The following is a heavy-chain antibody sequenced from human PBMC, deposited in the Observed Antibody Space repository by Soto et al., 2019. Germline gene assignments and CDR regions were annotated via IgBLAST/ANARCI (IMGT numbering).Heavy chain of an antibody. J-gene: IGHJ3*02. V-gene: IGHV3-23*01. CDR2: ISGSGGST. Sequence: EVQLLESGGGLVQPGGSLRLSCAASGFTFSSYAMSWVRQAPGKGLEWVSAISGSGGSTYYADSVKGRFTIPRDNSKNTLYLQMNSLRAEYTAVYYCASSIMDTAILDAFDIWGQGTMVTVSS. D-gene: IGHD5-18*01. CDR3: ASSIMDTAILDAFDI. CDR1: GFTFSSYA.